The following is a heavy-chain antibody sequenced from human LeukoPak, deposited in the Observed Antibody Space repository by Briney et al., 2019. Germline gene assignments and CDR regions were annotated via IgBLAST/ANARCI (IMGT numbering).Heavy chain of an antibody. D-gene: IGHD3-22*01. V-gene: IGHV3-7*03. CDR1: GFTFSRYW. CDR3: AREGNYDSSGYPDY. CDR2: IKQGGGEI. Sequence: GGSLRLSCAASGFTFSRYWMSWVRQVPRKGLEWVANIKQGGGEIYYVDSVKGRFTISRDNAKNSLYLQMNGLRAEDTAVYYCAREGNYDSSGYPDYWGQGTLVTVSS. J-gene: IGHJ4*02.